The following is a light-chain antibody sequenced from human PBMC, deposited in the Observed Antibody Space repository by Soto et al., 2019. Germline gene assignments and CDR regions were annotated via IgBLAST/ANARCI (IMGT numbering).Light chain of an antibody. Sequence: IQLPQSPSSLAASVGDRVTITCRASEGISNYLAWYQQKSGKAPKLLIYASSTLQGGVPSRFSGSGSGTDFTLTIDTLQPEDFATYYCQHLNSYPPLFTFGPGTKVNI. V-gene: IGKV1-9*01. CDR1: EGISNY. CDR2: ASS. CDR3: QHLNSYPPLFT. J-gene: IGKJ3*01.